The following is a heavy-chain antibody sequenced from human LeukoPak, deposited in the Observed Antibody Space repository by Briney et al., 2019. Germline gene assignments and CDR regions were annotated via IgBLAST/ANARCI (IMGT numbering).Heavy chain of an antibody. Sequence: PGGSLRLSCAASGFTFSTYAMSWVRQAPGKGLEWVANMKQDGSEKYYVDSVKGRFTISRDNAKNSLYLQMNSLRAEGTAVYYCARVWLTMIVVDKGCFDYWGQGTLVTVSS. CDR2: MKQDGSEK. D-gene: IGHD3-22*01. J-gene: IGHJ4*02. V-gene: IGHV3-7*01. CDR3: ARVWLTMIVVDKGCFDY. CDR1: GFTFSTYA.